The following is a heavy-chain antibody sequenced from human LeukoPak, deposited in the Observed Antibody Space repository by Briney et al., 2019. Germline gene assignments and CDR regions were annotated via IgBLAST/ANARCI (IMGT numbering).Heavy chain of an antibody. D-gene: IGHD1-26*01. CDR1: GFTFSSYA. CDR2: ISGSGGST. V-gene: IGHV3-23*01. Sequence: PGGSLRLSCAASGFTFSSYAMSWVRQAPGKGLEWVSAISGSGGSTYYADSVKGRFTISRDNSKNTLYLQMNSLRAEDTAVYYCARDPGSGVGATFDYWGQGTLVTVSS. J-gene: IGHJ4*02. CDR3: ARDPGSGVGATFDY.